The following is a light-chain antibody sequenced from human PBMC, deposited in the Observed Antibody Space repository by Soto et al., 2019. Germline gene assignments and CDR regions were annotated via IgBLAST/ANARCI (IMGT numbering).Light chain of an antibody. Sequence: DIQMTQSPSSLSASVGDRVTITCRASQSISSYLNWYQQKPGKAPKLLIYAASSLQSGVPSRFSGSGSGTDFYLTISSLQPEDFATYYCQQSYSTPLFGPGTKVDI. CDR3: QQSYSTPL. J-gene: IGKJ3*01. CDR1: QSISSY. CDR2: AAS. V-gene: IGKV1-39*01.